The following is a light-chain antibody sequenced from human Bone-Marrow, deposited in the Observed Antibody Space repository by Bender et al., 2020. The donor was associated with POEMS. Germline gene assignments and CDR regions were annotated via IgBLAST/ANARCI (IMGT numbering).Light chain of an antibody. Sequence: QSALTQPRSVSGSPGHSVTISCTGTSSDVAGSNSVSWYRQHPGKAPKLMIYDVSKRPSGVSNRFSGSKSDNTASLTISGLQAEDEADFYCCSYAGSSIWVFGGGTKLTVL. V-gene: IGLV2-11*01. CDR2: DVS. J-gene: IGLJ3*02. CDR1: SSDVAGSNS. CDR3: CSYAGSSIWV.